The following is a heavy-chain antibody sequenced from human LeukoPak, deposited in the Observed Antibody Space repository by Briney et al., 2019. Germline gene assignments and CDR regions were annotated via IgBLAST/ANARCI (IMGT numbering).Heavy chain of an antibody. Sequence: SETLSLTCTVSGGSISSYYWSWIRQPPGKGLEWIGYIYYSGSTNYNPSLKSRVTISVDTSKNQFSLKLSSVTAADTAVYYCARANPYYYDSSGYSLYYFDYWGQGTLVTVSS. CDR3: ARANPYYYDSSGYSLYYFDY. V-gene: IGHV4-59*01. J-gene: IGHJ4*02. D-gene: IGHD3-22*01. CDR2: IYYSGST. CDR1: GGSISSYY.